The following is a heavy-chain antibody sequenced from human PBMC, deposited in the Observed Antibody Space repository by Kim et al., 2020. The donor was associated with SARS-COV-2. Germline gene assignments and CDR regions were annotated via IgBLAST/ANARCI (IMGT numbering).Heavy chain of an antibody. V-gene: IGHV3-74*01. Sequence: TSYADSAEGRFTISRDTAKTTRYLQMNSLRAEDTAVYYCARRRDSPTGYWGQRTLVTVSS. CDR2: T. CDR3: ARRRDSPTGY. J-gene: IGHJ4*02.